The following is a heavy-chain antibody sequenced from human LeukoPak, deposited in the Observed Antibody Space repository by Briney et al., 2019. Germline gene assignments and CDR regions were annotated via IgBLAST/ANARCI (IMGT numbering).Heavy chain of an antibody. CDR3: ARDKLGSGFGSY. CDR2: INPNSGGT. D-gene: IGHD7-27*01. Sequence: ASVKVSCKASGYTFTGYYMHWVRQAPGQGLEWMGWINPNSGGTNYAQKFQGRVTMTRDTSISTAYMELSRLRSDDKAVYYCARDKLGSGFGSYWGQGTLVTVSS. J-gene: IGHJ4*02. V-gene: IGHV1-2*02. CDR1: GYTFTGYY.